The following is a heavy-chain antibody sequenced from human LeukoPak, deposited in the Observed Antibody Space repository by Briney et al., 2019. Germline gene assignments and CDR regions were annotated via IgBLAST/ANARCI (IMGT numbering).Heavy chain of an antibody. D-gene: IGHD6-6*01. CDR3: ARIRTYSSSAYDAFDI. Sequence: GASVKVSCKASGYTFTGYYMHWVRQAPGQGLEWMGWINPNSGGTNYAQKFQGRVTMTRDTSISTAYMELGRLRSDDTAVYYCARIRTYSSSAYDAFDIWGQGTMVTVSS. J-gene: IGHJ3*02. CDR1: GYTFTGYY. V-gene: IGHV1-2*02. CDR2: INPNSGGT.